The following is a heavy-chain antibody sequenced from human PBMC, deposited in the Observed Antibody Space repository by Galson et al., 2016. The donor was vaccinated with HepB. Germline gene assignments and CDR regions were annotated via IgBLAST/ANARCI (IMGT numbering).Heavy chain of an antibody. CDR2: ISDSSSHI. CDR3: ADGRYCSNSACLAVN. V-gene: IGHV3-48*01. J-gene: IGHJ1*01. CDR1: GFSFTTYS. D-gene: IGHD2-8*01. Sequence: SLRLSCAASGFSFTTYSMNWVRQAPGKGLEWVSYISDSSSHIYYAGSVKGRFTIPRDSAKNSLYLQMNSLRGEDTAVYYCADGRYCSNSACLAVNWGQGTLVTVSS.